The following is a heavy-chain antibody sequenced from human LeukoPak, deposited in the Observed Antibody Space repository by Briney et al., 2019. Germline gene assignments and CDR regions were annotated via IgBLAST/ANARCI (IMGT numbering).Heavy chain of an antibody. J-gene: IGHJ3*02. V-gene: IGHV1-69*05. CDR3: ARERAHYYDSSGYRPDAFDI. CDR2: IIPIFGTA. Sequence: GSSVKVSCKASGGTFSSYAISWVRQAPGQGLEWMGGIIPIFGTANYAQKFQGRVTITTDESTSTAYMELSSLRSEDTAVYYCARERAHYYDSSGYRPDAFDIWGQGTMDTVSS. CDR1: GGTFSSYA. D-gene: IGHD3-22*01.